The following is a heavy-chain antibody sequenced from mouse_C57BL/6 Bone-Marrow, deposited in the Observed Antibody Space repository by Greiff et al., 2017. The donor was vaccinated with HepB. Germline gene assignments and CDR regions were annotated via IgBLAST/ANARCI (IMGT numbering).Heavy chain of an antibody. J-gene: IGHJ2*01. Sequence: EVKLMESGPGLVKPSQSLSLTCSVTGYSITSGYYWNWIRQFPGNKLEWMGYISYDGSNNYNPSLKNRISITRDTSKNQFFLKLNSVTTEDTATYYCARVDYLYYFDYWGQGTTLTVSS. CDR3: ARVDYLYYFDY. D-gene: IGHD2-4*01. V-gene: IGHV3-6*01. CDR2: ISYDGSN. CDR1: GYSITSGYY.